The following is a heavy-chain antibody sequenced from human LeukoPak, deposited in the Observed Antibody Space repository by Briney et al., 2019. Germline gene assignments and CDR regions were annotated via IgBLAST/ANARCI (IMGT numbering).Heavy chain of an antibody. CDR3: ARDYYGSGSYDRFDY. D-gene: IGHD3-10*01. CDR1: GFTFSSYS. CDR2: ISSSSSYI. J-gene: IGHJ4*02. V-gene: IGHV3-21*01. Sequence: GGSLRLSCAASGFTFSSYSMNWVRQAPGQGLEWVSSISSSSSYIYYADSVKGRFTISRDNAKNSLYLQMNSLRAEGTAVYYCARDYYGSGSYDRFDYWGQGTLVTVSS.